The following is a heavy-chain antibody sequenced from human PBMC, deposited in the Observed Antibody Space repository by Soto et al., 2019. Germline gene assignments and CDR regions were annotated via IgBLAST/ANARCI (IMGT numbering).Heavy chain of an antibody. CDR3: ARDTPDDFWSGYHYYYYGMDV. CDR1: GFTFSSYA. J-gene: IGHJ6*02. D-gene: IGHD3-3*01. CDR2: ISYDGSNK. Sequence: VQLVESGGGLVQPGGSLRLSCAASGFTFSSYAMHWVRQAPGKGLEWVAVISYDGSNKYYADSVKGRFTISRDNSKNTLYLQMNSLRAEDTAVYYCARDTPDDFWSGYHYYYYGMDVWGQGTTVTVSS. V-gene: IGHV3-30-3*01.